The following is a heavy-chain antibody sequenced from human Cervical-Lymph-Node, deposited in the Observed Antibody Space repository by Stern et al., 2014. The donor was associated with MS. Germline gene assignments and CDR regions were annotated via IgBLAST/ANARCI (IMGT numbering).Heavy chain of an antibody. CDR2: IYYSGST. J-gene: IGHJ4*02. V-gene: IGHV4-31*03. Sequence: QVQLQESGPGLVKPSQTLSLTCSVSGGPISGGGYYWSWIRPHPGKGLGGIGHIYYSGSTAYNPSLRSRVTIAVDTSKNQFSLRLTSMTAADAAVYFCAREGLNTVPYFDHWGQGTRVTVSS. D-gene: IGHD4-17*01. CDR1: GGPISGGGYY. CDR3: AREGLNTVPYFDH.